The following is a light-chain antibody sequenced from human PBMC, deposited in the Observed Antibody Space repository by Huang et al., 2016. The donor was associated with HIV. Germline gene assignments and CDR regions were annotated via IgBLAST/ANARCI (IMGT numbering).Light chain of an antibody. Sequence: DIQMTQSPSSLSASVGDRVTITCRASQDISYALARYQQKPGKAPKLLLYAAYRLESGVPSRFSDSGSGSDYTLTISSLQPEEFATYFCQHYYSGPWTFGQGTKVEIK. CDR2: AAY. CDR3: QHYYSGPWT. V-gene: IGKV1-NL1*01. CDR1: QDISYA. J-gene: IGKJ1*01.